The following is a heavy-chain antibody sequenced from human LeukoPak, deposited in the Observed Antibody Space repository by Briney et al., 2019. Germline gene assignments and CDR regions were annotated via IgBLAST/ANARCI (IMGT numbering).Heavy chain of an antibody. J-gene: IGHJ4*02. CDR1: GFTFSSYG. D-gene: IGHD3-22*01. CDR2: IWYGGSNK. V-gene: IGHV3-30*02. Sequence: PGGSLRLSCAASGFTFSSYGMHWVRQAPGKGLEWVAVIWYGGSNKYYADSVKGRFTISRDNSKNTLYLQMNSLRAEDTAVYYCAKDYYDSSGYPGDWGQGTLVTVSS. CDR3: AKDYYDSSGYPGD.